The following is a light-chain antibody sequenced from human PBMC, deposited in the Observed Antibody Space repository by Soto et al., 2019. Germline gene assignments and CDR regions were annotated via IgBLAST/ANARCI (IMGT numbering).Light chain of an antibody. CDR3: LQHNSYPWT. CDR2: AAS. Sequence: DIQLTQSPSSLSASEGDRVTITCRVSQGISSYLAWYQQKPGKAPKLLIYAASTLQSGVPSRFSGSGSGTEFTLTISSLQPDDFATYYCLQHNSYPWTFGQGTKVDIK. J-gene: IGKJ1*01. CDR1: QGISSY. V-gene: IGKV1-9*01.